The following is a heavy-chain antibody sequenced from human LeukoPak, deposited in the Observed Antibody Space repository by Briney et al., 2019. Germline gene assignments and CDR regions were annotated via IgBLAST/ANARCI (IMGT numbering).Heavy chain of an antibody. Sequence: AETLSLPCAVYGGSFSGYYWSWIRQPPGKGLEWIGEINHSARTTYNPSLKSRVTISVDPSKNQFSLKLSSVPAADTAVYYCARANDEIVQLWGQGTLVTVSS. J-gene: IGHJ4*02. CDR1: GGSFSGYY. D-gene: IGHD2/OR15-2a*01. CDR3: ARANDEIVQL. V-gene: IGHV4-34*01. CDR2: INHSART.